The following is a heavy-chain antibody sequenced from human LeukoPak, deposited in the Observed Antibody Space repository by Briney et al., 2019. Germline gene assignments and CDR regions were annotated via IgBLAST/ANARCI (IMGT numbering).Heavy chain of an antibody. CDR1: GGSFSGYY. V-gene: IGHV4-34*01. CDR3: ARGYRGYSYGNAWFDY. CDR2: INHTGRI. D-gene: IGHD5-18*01. J-gene: IGHJ4*02. Sequence: SETLSLTCAVYGGSFSGYYWSWIRQPPGKGLEWIGEINHTGRINYNPSLKSRVIISVDTSKNQFSLKVTSVTAADTAVYYCARGYRGYSYGNAWFDYWGQGTLVTVSS.